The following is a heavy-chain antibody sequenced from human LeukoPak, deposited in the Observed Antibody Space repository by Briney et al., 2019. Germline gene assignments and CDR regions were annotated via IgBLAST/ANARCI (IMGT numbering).Heavy chain of an antibody. CDR2: INPSGGST. J-gene: IGHJ4*02. CDR1: GYTFTSYY. CDR3: ARDRIYGDYAAYLLGYFDY. D-gene: IGHD4-17*01. V-gene: IGHV1-46*01. Sequence: GASVKDSCKASGYTFTSYYMHWVRQAPGQGLEWMGIINPSGGSTSYAQKFQGRVTMTRDTSTSTVYMELSSLISEGTAVYYCARDRIYGDYAAYLLGYFDYWGQGTLVTVSS.